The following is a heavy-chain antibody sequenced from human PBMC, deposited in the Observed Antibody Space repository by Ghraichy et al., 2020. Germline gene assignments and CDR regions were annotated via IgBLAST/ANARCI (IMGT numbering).Heavy chain of an antibody. J-gene: IGHJ4*02. CDR3: ARDDGAGGYPDY. V-gene: IGHV4-4*07. D-gene: IGHD5-18*01. CDR1: GGSISTFY. CDR2: IHISGTT. Sequence: GSLRLSCAVSGGSISTFYWSWIRQSAGMGLEWIGRIHISGTTNYNPSLKTRVTMSLETSQNQVSLKLSSVTAADSAVYYCARDDGAGGYPDYWGPGTLVTVSS.